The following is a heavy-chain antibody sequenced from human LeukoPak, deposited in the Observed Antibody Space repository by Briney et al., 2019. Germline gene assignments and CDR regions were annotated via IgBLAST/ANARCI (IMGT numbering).Heavy chain of an antibody. D-gene: IGHD3-16*01. J-gene: IGHJ4*02. V-gene: IGHV3-74*01. CDR2: VNPDGSSV. CDR3: ARGGSYGDY. CDR1: GFTFTRYL. Sequence: GGSLRLSCAASGFTFTRYLMHWVRQVPGKGLVWISRVNPDGSSVTYGDSVKGRFTSSRDNAKNTLYLQMHSLRAEDMAVYYCARGGSYGDYWGQGILVTVSS.